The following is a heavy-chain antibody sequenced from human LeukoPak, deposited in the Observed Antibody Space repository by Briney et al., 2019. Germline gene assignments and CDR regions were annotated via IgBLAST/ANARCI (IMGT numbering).Heavy chain of an antibody. V-gene: IGHV3-33*01. D-gene: IGHD3-16*01. CDR2: IWYDGSNK. CDR3: ARDTGEAALDY. Sequence: PGGSLRLSCAASGFTFSSYGMHWVRQAPGKGLEWVAVIWYDGSNKYYADSVKGRFTISRDNSKNTLYLQMNSLRAEDTAVYYCARDTGEAALDYWGQGTLVTVSS. J-gene: IGHJ4*02. CDR1: GFTFSSYG.